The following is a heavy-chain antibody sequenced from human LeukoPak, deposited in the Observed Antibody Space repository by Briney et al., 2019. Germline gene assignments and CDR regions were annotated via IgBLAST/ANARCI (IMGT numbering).Heavy chain of an antibody. CDR2: INHSGST. V-gene: IGHV4-34*01. D-gene: IGHD3-10*01. J-gene: IGHJ5*02. Sequence: PSETLSLTCAVYGGSFSGYYWSWIRQPPGKGLEWIGEINHSGSTNYNPPLKSRVSTSVDTSKNQFSLNLSSVIAADTAVYYCARKVVRGVICWFDAWGQGTLVTVSS. CDR3: ARKVVRGVICWFDA. CDR1: GGSFSGYY.